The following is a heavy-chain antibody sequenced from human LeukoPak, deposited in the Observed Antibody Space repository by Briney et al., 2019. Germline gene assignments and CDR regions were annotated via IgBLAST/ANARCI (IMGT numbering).Heavy chain of an antibody. CDR1: GGSISSYY. D-gene: IGHD6-13*01. Sequence: SETLSLTCTVSGGSISSYYWSWVRQPPGKGLEWIGFVYYTGSTNYSPSLRSRVTISVDTSKNQFSLKLRSVTAADTAVYYCARISSSNWYNERGAFDVWGQGTMVTVSS. V-gene: IGHV4-59*01. J-gene: IGHJ3*01. CDR3: ARISSSNWYNERGAFDV. CDR2: VYYTGST.